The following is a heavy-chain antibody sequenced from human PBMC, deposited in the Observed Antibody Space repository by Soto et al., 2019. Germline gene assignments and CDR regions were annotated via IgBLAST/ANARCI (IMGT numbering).Heavy chain of an antibody. D-gene: IGHD1-1*01. CDR1: GFTFSGYA. V-gene: IGHV3-23*01. CDR3: AKHRTGPTYVSWFGP. Sequence: EVQLLEAGGGLVQPGGSLRLSCAASGFTFSGYAMSWVRQAPGKGLEWVSAMSANGRDTYYADSVRGRFTISRDNYKNTLYMQINSLRADDTAVYYWAKHRTGPTYVSWFGPWGQGTLVSVSS. J-gene: IGHJ5*02. CDR2: MSANGRDT.